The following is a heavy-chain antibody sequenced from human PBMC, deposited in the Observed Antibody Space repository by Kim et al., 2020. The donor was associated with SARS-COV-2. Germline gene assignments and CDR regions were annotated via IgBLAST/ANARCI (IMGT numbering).Heavy chain of an antibody. V-gene: IGHV4-59*13. J-gene: IGHJ4*02. Sequence: SETLSLTCTVSGGSISTYYWNWIRQSPGKGLEWIGYIYYSGSTNYNPSLKSRVTISVDTSKNQFSLKLNSVTAADTAVYYCARASGYSTSWYPYYFDYWGQGTLVTVSS. CDR3: ARASGYSTSWYPYYFDY. D-gene: IGHD6-13*01. CDR1: GGSISTYY. CDR2: IYYSGST.